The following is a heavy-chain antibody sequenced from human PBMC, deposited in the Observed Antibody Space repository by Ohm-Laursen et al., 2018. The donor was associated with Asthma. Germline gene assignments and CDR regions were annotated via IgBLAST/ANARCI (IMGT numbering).Heavy chain of an antibody. CDR3: AKLETTVDAFDI. D-gene: IGHD4-11*01. J-gene: IGHJ3*02. V-gene: IGHV3-23*01. CDR1: GFTFSSYY. Sequence: GSLRLSCTASGFTFSSYYMAWVRQAPGKGLEWVSAISGSGGSTYYADSVKGRFTISRDNSKNTLYLQMNSLRAEDTAVYYCAKLETTVDAFDIWGQGTMVTVSS. CDR2: ISGSGGST.